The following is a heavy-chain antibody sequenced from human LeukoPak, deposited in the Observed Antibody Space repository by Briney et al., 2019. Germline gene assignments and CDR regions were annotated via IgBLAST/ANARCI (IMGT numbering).Heavy chain of an antibody. CDR3: ARDSGGLGATNH. Sequence: GDSVKVSCRASGYTFTCYGISWVRQAPGQGLEWMGWISAYNGNTNYAQKLQGRVTMTTDTSTSTAYMELRSLRSDDTAVYYCARDSGGLGATNHWGQGTLVTVSS. CDR2: ISAYNGNT. D-gene: IGHD1-26*01. J-gene: IGHJ5*02. V-gene: IGHV1-18*01. CDR1: GYTFTCYG.